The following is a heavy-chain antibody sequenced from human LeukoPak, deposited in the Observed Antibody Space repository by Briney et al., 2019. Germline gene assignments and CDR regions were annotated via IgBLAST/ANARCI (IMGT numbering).Heavy chain of an antibody. J-gene: IGHJ5*02. D-gene: IGHD6-19*01. CDR2: IYYSGCT. CDR1: GDSISSSSYY. V-gene: IGHV4-39*01. CDR3: ARRFIPVAGYNWFDP. Sequence: PSETLSLTCSVSGDSISSSSYYWGWIRQPPGKGLEWIGNIYYSGCTYYNPSLKSRVTISVDTSKNQFSLKLSSVTAADTAVYYCARRFIPVAGYNWFDPWGQGTLVTVSS.